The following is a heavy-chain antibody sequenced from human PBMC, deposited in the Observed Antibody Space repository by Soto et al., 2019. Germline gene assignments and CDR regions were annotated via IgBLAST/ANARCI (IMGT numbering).Heavy chain of an antibody. CDR2: IIPIFGIV. CDR3: ARPRTTATTKGYDY. CDR1: GGPFSSYP. V-gene: IGHV1-69*01. Sequence: QVQLVQSGAEVKKPGSSVKVSCKASGGPFSSYPLTWVRQAPGQGLEWMGGIIPIFGIVNSAQKFQGRVSITAHESTSTAYMELSSLTSEDTAVYYCARPRTTATTKGYDYWGQGTLVTVSS. D-gene: IGHD1-1*01. J-gene: IGHJ4*02.